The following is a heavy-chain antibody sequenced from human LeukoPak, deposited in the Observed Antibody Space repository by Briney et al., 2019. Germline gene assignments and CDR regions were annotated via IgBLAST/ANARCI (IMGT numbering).Heavy chain of an antibody. CDR2: IYYSGST. D-gene: IGHD3-22*01. J-gene: IGHJ4*02. Sequence: PSETLSLTCTVSSDSIRNYFWSWIRQPPGKGLEWIGYIYYSGSTNYNPSLKSRVTISVDRSKNQFSLKLSSVTAADTAVYYCARTNGNYYDSSGYYYFDYWGQGTLVTVSS. CDR3: ARTNGNYYDSSGYYYFDY. CDR1: SDSIRNYF. V-gene: IGHV4-59*12.